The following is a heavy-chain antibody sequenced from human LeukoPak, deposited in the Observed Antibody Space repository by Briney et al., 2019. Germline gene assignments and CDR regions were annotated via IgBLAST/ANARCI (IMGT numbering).Heavy chain of an antibody. Sequence: SETLSLTCTVSGGSISSGGYYWSWIRQHPGKGLEWIGYIYYSGSTYYNPSLKSRVTISVDTSKNQFSLKLSSVTAADTAVYYCARAYSGYDHDYGMDVWGQGTTVTVS. CDR2: IYYSGST. V-gene: IGHV4-31*03. D-gene: IGHD5-12*01. J-gene: IGHJ6*02. CDR3: ARAYSGYDHDYGMDV. CDR1: GGSISSGGYY.